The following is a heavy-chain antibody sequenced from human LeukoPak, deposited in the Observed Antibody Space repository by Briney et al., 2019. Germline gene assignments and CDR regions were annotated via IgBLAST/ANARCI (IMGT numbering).Heavy chain of an antibody. Sequence: PGGSLRLSCAASGFTFSSYWMSWVRQAPGKGLEWVANVKQDGSEKYYVDSVKGRFTISRDNAKNSLYLQMNSLRAEDTAVYYCAREPPPYDYVWGSYREDYFDYWGQGTLVTVPS. V-gene: IGHV3-7*01. J-gene: IGHJ4*02. CDR2: VKQDGSEK. D-gene: IGHD3-16*02. CDR1: GFTFSSYW. CDR3: AREPPPYDYVWGSYREDYFDY.